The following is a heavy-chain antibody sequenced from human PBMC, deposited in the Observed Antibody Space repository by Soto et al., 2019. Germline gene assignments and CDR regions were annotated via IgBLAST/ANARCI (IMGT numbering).Heavy chain of an antibody. D-gene: IGHD3-16*01. J-gene: IGHJ5*02. CDR3: ARVWLRGLYSDHDAGFDP. V-gene: IGHV4-31*03. CDR1: GASISSYGYC. Sequence: SETLSLTCSVSGASISSYGYCWSWLRQHPGKGLEWIGYICSGGSSYYNPSLKSRVTISVATSNDRFSLNVNSVTAADTAVYYCARVWLRGLYSDHDAGFDPWGQGTLVTVSS. CDR2: ICSGGSS.